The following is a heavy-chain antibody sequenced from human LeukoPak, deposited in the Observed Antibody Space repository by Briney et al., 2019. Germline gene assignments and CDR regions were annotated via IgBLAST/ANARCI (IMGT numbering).Heavy chain of an antibody. V-gene: IGHV3-9*01. CDR2: INWNSGTI. D-gene: IGHD2-15*01. CDR1: GFTFGDYA. CDR3: AKAHSGCYSGVGD. J-gene: IGHJ4*02. Sequence: HPGGSLRLSCAASGFTFGDYAMQWVRHAPGKGLEWVSGINWNSGTIDYADSVKGRFTISRDNAKNSLYLQTNSLRAEDAAFYYCAKAHSGCYSGVGDWGQGTLVTVSS.